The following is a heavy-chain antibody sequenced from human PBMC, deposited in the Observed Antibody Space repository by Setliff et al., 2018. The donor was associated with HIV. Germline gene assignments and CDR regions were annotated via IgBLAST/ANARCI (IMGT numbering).Heavy chain of an antibody. D-gene: IGHD6-19*01. CDR1: GYTFTNYD. J-gene: IGHJ4*02. CDR2: ITPSNGRT. V-gene: IGHV1-18*01. CDR3: ARFIAVAGRFDY. Sequence: ASVKVSCKASGYTFTNYDINWVRQASGQGLEWMGWITPSNGRTNYAQKLQGRVTMTTDTSTSTAYMELRSLRSDDTAVYYCARFIAVAGRFDYWGQGTLVTVSS.